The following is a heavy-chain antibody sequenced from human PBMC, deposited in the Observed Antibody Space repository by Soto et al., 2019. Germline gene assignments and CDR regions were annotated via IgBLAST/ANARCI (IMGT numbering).Heavy chain of an antibody. V-gene: IGHV4-39*07. CDR1: GGSISSSSDY. D-gene: IGHD3-3*01. CDR2: LYYSEST. Sequence: SETLSLTCTVSGGSISSSSDYWVWIRQPPGKGLEWIGSLYYSESTYYNPSLQSRVTISVDTSKNQFSLKLSSVTAADTAVYYCARAGNYDFWSGYTPPYYYYMDVWGKGTTVTVSS. J-gene: IGHJ6*03. CDR3: ARAGNYDFWSGYTPPYYYYMDV.